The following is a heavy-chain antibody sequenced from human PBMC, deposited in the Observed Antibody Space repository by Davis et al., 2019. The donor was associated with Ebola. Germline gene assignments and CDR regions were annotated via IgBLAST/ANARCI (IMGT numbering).Heavy chain of an antibody. V-gene: IGHV4-61*01. CDR2: IYYSGST. J-gene: IGHJ5*02. CDR1: GGSVSSGSYY. CDR3: ARWSYSNYRFDP. Sequence: MPSETLSLTCTVSGGSVSSGSYYWSWIRQPPGKGLEWIGYIYYSGSTNYNPSLKSRVTISVDTSKNQFSLKLSPVTAADTAVYYCARWSYSNYRFDPWGQGTLVTVSS. D-gene: IGHD4-11*01.